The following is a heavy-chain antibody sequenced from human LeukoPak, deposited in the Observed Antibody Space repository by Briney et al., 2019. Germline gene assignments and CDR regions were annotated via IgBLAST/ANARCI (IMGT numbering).Heavy chain of an antibody. Sequence: GSLRLSCAASGFTFSSYSMNWIRQPPGKGLEWIGSIYYSGSTYYNPSLKSRVTISVDTSKNQFSLKLSSVTAADTAVYYCVYYMDVWGKGTTVTVSS. J-gene: IGHJ6*03. CDR2: IYYSGST. V-gene: IGHV4-39*07. CDR3: VYYMDV. CDR1: GFTFSSYS.